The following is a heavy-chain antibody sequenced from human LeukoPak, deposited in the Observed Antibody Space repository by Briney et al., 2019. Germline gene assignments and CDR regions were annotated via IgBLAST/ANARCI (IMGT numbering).Heavy chain of an antibody. V-gene: IGHV4-61*02. CDR1: GGSITDSTYY. CDR3: VSRAITAPIREY. CDR2: FYSSGST. J-gene: IGHJ4*02. D-gene: IGHD5-12*01. Sequence: PSQTLSLTCTVSGGSITDSTYYWTWIRQPAGKGLEWVGRFYSSGSTNYTPSLDSRVSISPVTSNTQFSLRLTSETAADTAVYYCVSRAITAPIREYWGQGALVTVSS.